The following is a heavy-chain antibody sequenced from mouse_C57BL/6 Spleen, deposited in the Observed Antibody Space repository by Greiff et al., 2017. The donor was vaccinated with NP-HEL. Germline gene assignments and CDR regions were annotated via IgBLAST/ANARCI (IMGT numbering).Heavy chain of an antibody. CDR3: ARGGYDYDGEAWFAH. Sequence: QVQLQQSGPELVKPGASVKISCKASGYAFSSSWMNWVKQRPGKGLEWIGRIYPGDGDTNYNGKFKGKATLTADKSSSTAYMQLSSLTSEDSAVYFCARGGYDYDGEAWFAHWGQGTLVTVSA. V-gene: IGHV1-82*01. D-gene: IGHD2-4*01. J-gene: IGHJ3*01. CDR1: GYAFSSSW. CDR2: IYPGDGDT.